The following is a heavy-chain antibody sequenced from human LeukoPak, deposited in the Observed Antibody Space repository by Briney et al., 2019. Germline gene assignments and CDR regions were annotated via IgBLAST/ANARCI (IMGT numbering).Heavy chain of an antibody. CDR2: ISYDGSNK. CDR3: ARDLMGIAYRGAFYY. Sequence: QPGGSLRLSCAASGFTFSSYAMHWVRQAPGKGLEWVAVISYDGSNKYYADSVKGRLTISRDNSKNTLYLQMNSLRAEDTAVYYCARDLMGIAYRGAFYYWGQGTLVTVSS. CDR1: GFTFSSYA. J-gene: IGHJ4*02. D-gene: IGHD6-13*01. V-gene: IGHV3-30*14.